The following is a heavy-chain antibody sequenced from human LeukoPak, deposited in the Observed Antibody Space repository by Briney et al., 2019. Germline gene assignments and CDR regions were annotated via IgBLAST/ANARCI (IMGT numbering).Heavy chain of an antibody. CDR2: ISSSSSYI. CDR1: GFTFSGYS. CDR3: ARGNVYSGYGVYYFDY. J-gene: IGHJ4*02. V-gene: IGHV3-21*01. D-gene: IGHD5-12*01. Sequence: GGSLRLSCAASGFTFSGYSMNWVRQAPGKGLEWVSSISSSSSYIYYADSVKGRFTISRDNAKNSLYLQMNSLRAEDTAVYYCARGNVYSGYGVYYFDYWGQGTLVTVSS.